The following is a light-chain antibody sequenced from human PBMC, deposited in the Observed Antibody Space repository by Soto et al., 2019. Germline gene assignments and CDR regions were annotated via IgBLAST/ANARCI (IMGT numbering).Light chain of an antibody. V-gene: IGKV3-20*01. CDR2: GAS. CDR3: QQYGSSPYT. CDR1: QSVSGTY. J-gene: IGKJ2*01. Sequence: EIVLTQSPGTLSLSPGERTTLSCRASQSVSGTYLAWYQQKPGQAPRLLIYGASSRATGIPDRFSGSGSGTDFTLTISRLEPEDFAVYYCQQYGSSPYTFGQGTEVEIK.